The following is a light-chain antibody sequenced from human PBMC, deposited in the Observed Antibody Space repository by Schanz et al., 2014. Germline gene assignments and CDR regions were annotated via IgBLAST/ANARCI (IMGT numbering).Light chain of an antibody. CDR3: QQANSFPWT. Sequence: VIWMTQSPSLISASTGDRVTITCRISQGISSYLAWYQQKPGKAPELLIYAASTLQSGVPSRFSGSGSGTAFTLTISSLQPEDFATYYCQQANSFPWTFGQGTKVEIK. J-gene: IGKJ1*01. CDR1: QGISSY. CDR2: AAS. V-gene: IGKV1D-8*03.